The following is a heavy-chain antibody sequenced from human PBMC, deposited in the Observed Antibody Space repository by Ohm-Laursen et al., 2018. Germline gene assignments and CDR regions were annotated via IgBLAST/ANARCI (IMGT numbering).Heavy chain of an antibody. D-gene: IGHD1-1*01. CDR1: GFTFSDAW. CDR3: TTDLGTGY. Sequence: SLRLSCAASGFTFSDAWMSWVRQAPGKGLEWVGRIKRKTDGGTTDYAAPVKGRFTISRDDSKNTLYLQMNSLKTEDTAVYYCTTDLGTGYWGQGTLVTVSS. J-gene: IGHJ4*02. CDR2: IKRKTDGGTT. V-gene: IGHV3-15*01.